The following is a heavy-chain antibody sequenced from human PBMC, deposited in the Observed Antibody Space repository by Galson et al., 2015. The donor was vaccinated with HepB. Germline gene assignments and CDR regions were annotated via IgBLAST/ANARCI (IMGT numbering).Heavy chain of an antibody. Sequence: SLRLSCAASGFTFSSYAMHWVRRAPGKGLEWVAVISYDGSNKYYADSVKGRFTISRDNSKNTLYLQMNSLRAEDTAVYYCARDQTSPTYDFWSGYWVGELEYWGQGTLVTVSS. D-gene: IGHD3-3*01. J-gene: IGHJ4*02. CDR2: ISYDGSNK. CDR3: ARDQTSPTYDFWSGYWVGELEY. CDR1: GFTFSSYA. V-gene: IGHV3-30-3*01.